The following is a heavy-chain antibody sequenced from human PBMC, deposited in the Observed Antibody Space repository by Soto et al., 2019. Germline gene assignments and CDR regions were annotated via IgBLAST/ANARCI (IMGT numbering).Heavy chain of an antibody. J-gene: IGHJ3*02. CDR1: GFTFSSYG. CDR2: IWYDGSNK. Sequence: QVQLVESGGGVVQPGRSLRLSCAASGFTFSSYGMHWVRQAPGKGLEWVAVIWYDGSNKYYADSVKGRFTNSRDNSKNTLYLQMNSLRAEDTAVYYCARDYVVVVTTDAFDIWGQGTMVTVSS. CDR3: ARDYVVVVTTDAFDI. V-gene: IGHV3-33*01. D-gene: IGHD3-22*01.